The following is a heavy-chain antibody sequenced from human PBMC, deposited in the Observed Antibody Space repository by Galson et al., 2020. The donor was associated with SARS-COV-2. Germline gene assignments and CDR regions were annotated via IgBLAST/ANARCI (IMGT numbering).Heavy chain of an antibody. V-gene: IGHV3-11*01. CDR3: ARAQRDGYNFYGMDV. J-gene: IGHJ6*02. CDR2: ISSSGSTI. D-gene: IGHD5-12*01. CDR1: GFTFSDYY. Sequence: GGSLRLTCAASGFTFSDYYMSWIRQAPGKGLEWVSYISSSGSTIYYADSVKGRFTISRDNAKNSLYLQMNSLRAEDTAVYYCARAQRDGYNFYGMDVWGQGTTVTVSS.